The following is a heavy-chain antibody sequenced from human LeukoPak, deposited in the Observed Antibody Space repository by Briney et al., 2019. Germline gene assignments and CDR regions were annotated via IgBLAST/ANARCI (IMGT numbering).Heavy chain of an antibody. CDR1: GFTFDDYA. D-gene: IGHD3-10*01. Sequence: GGSLRLSCAASGFTFDDYAMHWVRQAPGKGLEWVSGISWNSGSIGYADSVKGRFTISRDNAKNSLYLQMNSLRAEDMALYYCAKAPFGELFWGFDYWGQGTLVTVSS. CDR3: AKAPFGELFWGFDY. V-gene: IGHV3-9*03. CDR2: ISWNSGSI. J-gene: IGHJ4*02.